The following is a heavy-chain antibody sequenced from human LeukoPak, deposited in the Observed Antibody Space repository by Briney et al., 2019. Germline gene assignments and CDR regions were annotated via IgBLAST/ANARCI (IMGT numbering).Heavy chain of an antibody. D-gene: IGHD3-22*01. Sequence: ASVKVSCKASGYTFTSYGISWVRQAPGQGLEWMGWISAYNGNTNYAQKLQGRVTMTTDTSTSTAYMELRSLRSDDTAVYYCARERDYYDSSGYYFVCDYWGQGTLVTVSS. CDR1: GYTFTSYG. CDR3: ARERDYYDSSGYYFVCDY. J-gene: IGHJ4*02. CDR2: ISAYNGNT. V-gene: IGHV1-18*01.